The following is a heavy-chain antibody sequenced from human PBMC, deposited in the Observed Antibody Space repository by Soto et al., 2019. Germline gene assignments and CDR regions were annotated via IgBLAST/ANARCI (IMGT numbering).Heavy chain of an antibody. CDR1: GFTFSSYD. V-gene: IGHV3-13*01. J-gene: IGHJ6*02. CDR2: IGTAGDT. CDR3: ARDRSYYGSGRGMDV. Sequence: GESLKISCAASGFTFSSYDMHWVRQATGKGLEWVSAIGTAGDTYYPGSVKGRFTISRENAKNSLYLQMNSLRAGDTAVYYCARDRSYYGSGRGMDVWGQGTTVTVSS. D-gene: IGHD3-10*01.